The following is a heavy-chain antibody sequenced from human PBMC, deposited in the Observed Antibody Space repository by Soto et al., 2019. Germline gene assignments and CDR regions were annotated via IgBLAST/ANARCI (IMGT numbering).Heavy chain of an antibody. CDR1: GFTFSSHS. V-gene: IGHV3-48*01. Sequence: GGSLRLSCAASGFTFSSHSMNWVRQAPGKGLEWVSYINSGATTMYYADSVKGRFTISRDNANNSLYLQMNSLRAEDTAVYYCARDREWEVPHFFNSWGQGTLVTVSS. CDR2: INSGATTM. D-gene: IGHD1-26*01. CDR3: ARDREWEVPHFFNS. J-gene: IGHJ4*02.